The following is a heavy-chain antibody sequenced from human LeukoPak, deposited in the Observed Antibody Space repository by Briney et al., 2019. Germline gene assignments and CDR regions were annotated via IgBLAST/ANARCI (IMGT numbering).Heavy chain of an antibody. Sequence: PGGSLRLSCTVSGFTFNNAWMSWVRQAPGKGLEWVGRIKSKSDGGTTDYAAPVKGRFTISRDDSKNTLDLQLNSLKTEDTAVYYCTAAYDILTGPDAFDIWGQGTMVTVSS. CDR1: GFTFNNAW. V-gene: IGHV3-15*01. CDR3: TAAYDILTGPDAFDI. D-gene: IGHD3-9*01. CDR2: IKSKSDGGTT. J-gene: IGHJ3*02.